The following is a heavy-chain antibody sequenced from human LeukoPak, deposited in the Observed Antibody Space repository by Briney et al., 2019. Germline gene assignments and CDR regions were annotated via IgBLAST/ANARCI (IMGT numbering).Heavy chain of an antibody. J-gene: IGHJ5*02. V-gene: IGHV3-13*01. Sequence: KSGGSLRLSCEVSGFTFSSYDMHWVRQTTGKGLEWVSGIGTTGDTHYPDSVKGRFTVSRENAKNSLYLQMNSLRAGDTAVYYCARGKRYSSSWYYNRFDPWGQETLVTVSS. D-gene: IGHD6-13*01. CDR3: ARGKRYSSSWYYNRFDP. CDR2: IGTTGDT. CDR1: GFTFSSYD.